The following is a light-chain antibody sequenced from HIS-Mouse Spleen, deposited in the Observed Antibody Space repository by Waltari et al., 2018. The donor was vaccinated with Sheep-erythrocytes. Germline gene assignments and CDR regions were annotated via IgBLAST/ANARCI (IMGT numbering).Light chain of an antibody. Sequence: QSALTQPRSVSGSPGQAVTIPCTGTSSDGGGYYYVSWYQQHPGKAPKLMVYDVSKRPSGVPDRFSGSKSGNTASLTISGLQAEDEADYYCCSYAGSYTFVVFGGGTKLTVL. V-gene: IGLV2-11*01. CDR1: SSDGGGYYY. J-gene: IGLJ2*01. CDR2: DVS. CDR3: CSYAGSYTFVV.